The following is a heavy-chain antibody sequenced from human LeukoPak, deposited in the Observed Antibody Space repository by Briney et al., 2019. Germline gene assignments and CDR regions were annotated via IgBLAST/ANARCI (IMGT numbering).Heavy chain of an antibody. Sequence: GGSLRLSCAASGFTFSSYGMHWVRQAPGKGLEWVAVISYDGSNKYYADSVKGRFTISRDNSKNTLYLQMNSLRTEDTAVYYCAEDYKLLEWFSDYWGQGTVVIVSS. J-gene: IGHJ4*02. D-gene: IGHD3-3*01. V-gene: IGHV3-30*18. CDR2: ISYDGSNK. CDR3: AEDYKLLEWFSDY. CDR1: GFTFSSYG.